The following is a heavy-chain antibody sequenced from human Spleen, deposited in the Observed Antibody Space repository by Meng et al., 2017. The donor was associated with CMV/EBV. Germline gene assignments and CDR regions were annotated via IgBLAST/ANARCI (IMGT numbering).Heavy chain of an antibody. CDR3: ATGHFDY. D-gene: IGHD3-10*01. J-gene: IGHJ4*02. CDR2: VSSSGNT. V-gene: IGHV3-53*01. Sequence: GSLGLSCAASGFIVSSDFMSWVRQAPGKGLEWVSVVSSSGNTYYADSVKGRFTMSRDTSKNSLYLQMNSLRAEDTAVYYCATGHFDYWGQGTLVTVSS. CDR1: GFIVSSDF.